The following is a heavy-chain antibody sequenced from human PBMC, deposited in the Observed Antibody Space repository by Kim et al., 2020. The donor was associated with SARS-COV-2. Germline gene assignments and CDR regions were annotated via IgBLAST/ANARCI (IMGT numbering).Heavy chain of an antibody. D-gene: IGHD2-2*01. Sequence: SVKGRFTISRDNSKNTLYLQMSSLRAEDTAVYYCVTGGCSSTSCYPPIDYWGQGTLVTVSS. J-gene: IGHJ4*02. V-gene: IGHV3-64D*06. CDR3: VTGGCSSTSCYPPIDY.